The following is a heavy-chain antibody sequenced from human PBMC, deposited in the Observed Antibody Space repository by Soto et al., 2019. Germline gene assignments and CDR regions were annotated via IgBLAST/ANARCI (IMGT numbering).Heavy chain of an antibody. CDR2: ISAYNGNT. CDR3: ARDLLRYFDWLLSFSQKADAFDI. CDR1: GYTFTSYG. Sequence: ASVKVSCKASGYTFTSYGISWVRQAPGQGLEWMGWISAYNGNTNYAQKLQGRVTMTTDTSTSTAYMELRSLRSDDTAVYYCARDLLRYFDWLLSFSQKADAFDIWGQGTMVT. D-gene: IGHD3-9*01. J-gene: IGHJ3*02. V-gene: IGHV1-18*01.